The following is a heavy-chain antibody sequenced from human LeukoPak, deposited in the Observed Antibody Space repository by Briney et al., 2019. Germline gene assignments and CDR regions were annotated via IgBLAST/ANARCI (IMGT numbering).Heavy chain of an antibody. J-gene: IGHJ4*02. V-gene: IGHV3-53*01. CDR1: GFTISTNY. D-gene: IGHD6-19*01. Sequence: GGSLRLSCAASGFTISTNYMSWVRQAPGKGLEWVSVMYTGGSTYYADSVKGRFTISRDNSKNTLYLQMNSLRAEDTAVYYCAKSGTLGSGWAYYFDYWGQGTLVTVSS. CDR2: MYTGGST. CDR3: AKSGTLGSGWAYYFDY.